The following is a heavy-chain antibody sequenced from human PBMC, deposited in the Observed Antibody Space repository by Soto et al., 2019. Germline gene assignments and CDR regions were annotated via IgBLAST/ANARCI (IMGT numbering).Heavy chain of an antibody. CDR1: GFSLATSGVG. CDR2: IYWDDDR. D-gene: IGHD3-16*01. V-gene: IGHV2-5*02. CDR3: AHRGGKYKFGKGGHLDS. Sequence: QITLKESDPTLMNPIQTLTLTCTFSGFSLATSGVGVGWIRQSPGEALEWLAVIYWDDDRRYNPSLRARHATTKDTSRNHGVLTMTKMDPADTGTYYWAHRGGKYKFGKGGHLDSGGQGTRVTASS. J-gene: IGHJ4*02.